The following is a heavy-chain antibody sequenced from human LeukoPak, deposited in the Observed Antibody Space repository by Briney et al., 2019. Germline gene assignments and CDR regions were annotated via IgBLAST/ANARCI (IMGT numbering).Heavy chain of an antibody. CDR3: ARDAGMEGWFDP. CDR2: IWYDGSNK. Sequence: GGSLRLSCTASGFTFSSYGMHWVRQAPGKGLEWVAVIWYDGSNKYYADSVKGRFTISRDNSKNTLYLQMNSLRAEDTAVYYCARDAGMEGWFDPWGQGTLVTISS. D-gene: IGHD1-1*01. CDR1: GFTFSSYG. V-gene: IGHV3-33*01. J-gene: IGHJ5*02.